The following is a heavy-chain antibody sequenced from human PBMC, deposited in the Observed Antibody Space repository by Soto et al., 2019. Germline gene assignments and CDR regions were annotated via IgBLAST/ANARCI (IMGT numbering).Heavy chain of an antibody. CDR2: ISGGGVST. Sequence: GGSLRLSCAASGFTLSSYAMTWVRQAPGKGLECISSISGGGVSTYQADSVKGRFTISRDNSKNTLYLQMNSLRAEDTAIYYCAKDLVGVVPDAFDIWGQGTMVTVSS. CDR1: GFTLSSYA. V-gene: IGHV3-23*01. CDR3: AKDLVGVVPDAFDI. J-gene: IGHJ3*02. D-gene: IGHD2-21*01.